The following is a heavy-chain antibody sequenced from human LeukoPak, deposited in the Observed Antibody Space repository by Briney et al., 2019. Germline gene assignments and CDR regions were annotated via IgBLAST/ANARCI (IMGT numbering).Heavy chain of an antibody. D-gene: IGHD6-13*01. CDR1: GGSISSSSYY. CDR2: IYYSGST. V-gene: IGHV4-39*01. Sequence: SETLSLTCTVSGGSISSSSYYWGWIRQPPGKGLEWIGSIYYSGSTYYNPSLKRRVTISLDTSKNQFSLKLSSVTAADTAVYYCARHGPYSSSWFYFDYWGAGTLFTVSS. CDR3: ARHGPYSSSWFYFDY. J-gene: IGHJ4*02.